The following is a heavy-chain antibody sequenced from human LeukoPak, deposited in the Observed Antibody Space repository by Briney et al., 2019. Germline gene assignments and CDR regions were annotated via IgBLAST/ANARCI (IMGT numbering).Heavy chain of an antibody. V-gene: IGHV1-2*02. CDR2: INPNSGGT. Sequence: ASVKVACKASGYTFTGYYMHWVRQAPGQGLEWMEWINPNSGGTNYAQKFQGRVTMTRDTSISTAYMELSRLRSDDTAVYYCARVRSSGLTNWFDPWGQGTLVTVSS. CDR3: ARVRSSGLTNWFDP. J-gene: IGHJ5*02. D-gene: IGHD6-19*01. CDR1: GYTFTGYY.